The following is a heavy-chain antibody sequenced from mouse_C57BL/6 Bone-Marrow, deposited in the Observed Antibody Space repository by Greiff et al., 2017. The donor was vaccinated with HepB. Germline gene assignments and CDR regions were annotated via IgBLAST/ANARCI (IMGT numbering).Heavy chain of an antibody. CDR3: ARGGNGSSYKAWFAY. CDR1: GYTFTNYW. V-gene: IGHV1-63*01. CDR2: IYPGGGYT. J-gene: IGHJ3*01. Sequence: QVQLKQSGAELVRPGTSVKMSCKASGYTFTNYWIGWAKQRPGHGLEWIGDIYPGGGYTNYNEKFKGKATLTADKSSSTAYMQFSSLTSEDSAIYYCARGGNGSSYKAWFAYWGQGTLVTVSA. D-gene: IGHD1-1*01.